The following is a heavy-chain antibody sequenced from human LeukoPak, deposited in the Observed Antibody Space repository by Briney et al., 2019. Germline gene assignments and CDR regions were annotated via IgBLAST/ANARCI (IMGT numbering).Heavy chain of an antibody. CDR3: ARDALGGRTKFDS. CDR1: GFTFSSHW. J-gene: IGHJ4*01. D-gene: IGHD3-16*01. CDR2: INGDGSRI. V-gene: IGHV3-74*01. Sequence: GGSLRLACVASGFTFSSHWMNWVRQVPGKGLMWVSRINGDGSRIHYGDSVKGRFTISRDNAKNTLYLQMTSLRGDDTAIYFCARDALGGRTKFDSWGHGSLVTVSS.